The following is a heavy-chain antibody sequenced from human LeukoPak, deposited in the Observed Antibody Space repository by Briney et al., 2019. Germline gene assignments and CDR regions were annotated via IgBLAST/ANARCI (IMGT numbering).Heavy chain of an antibody. CDR3: AREGGNSFYFDY. D-gene: IGHD4-23*01. Sequence: GGSLRLSCAASGFTFSSYVMHWVRQAPGKGLEWVAVIWFDGSNKYYADSVKGRFTISRDNAKNTLYLQMNSLRAEDTAVYYCAREGGNSFYFDYWGQGTLVTVSS. CDR2: IWFDGSNK. CDR1: GFTFSSYV. J-gene: IGHJ4*02. V-gene: IGHV3-33*01.